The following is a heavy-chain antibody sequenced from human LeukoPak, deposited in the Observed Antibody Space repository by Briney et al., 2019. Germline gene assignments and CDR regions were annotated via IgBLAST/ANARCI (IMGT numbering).Heavy chain of an antibody. CDR3: AASSWPYNWFDP. V-gene: IGHV3-23*01. D-gene: IGHD6-13*01. Sequence: PGGSLRLSCAASGFTFSSYAMSWVRQAPGKGLEWVSAISGSGGSTYYADSVKGRFTISRDNSKNTLYLQMNSLRAEDTAVYYCAASSWPYNWFDPWGQGTLVTASS. CDR2: ISGSGGST. J-gene: IGHJ5*02. CDR1: GFTFSSYA.